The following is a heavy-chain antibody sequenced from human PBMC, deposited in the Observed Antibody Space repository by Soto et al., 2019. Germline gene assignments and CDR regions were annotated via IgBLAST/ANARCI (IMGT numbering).Heavy chain of an antibody. CDR1: GYSFTSYW. CDR2: IDPSDSYT. J-gene: IGHJ6*02. D-gene: IGHD3-16*02. V-gene: IGHV5-10-1*01. Sequence: PGESLKISCKGSGYSFTSYWISWVRQMPGKGLEGMGRIDPSDSYTNYSPSFQGHVTISADKSISTAYLQWSSLKASDTAMYYCARRRYVWGSYRYTPYYYYGMDVWGQGTTVTVSS. CDR3: ARRRYVWGSYRYTPYYYYGMDV.